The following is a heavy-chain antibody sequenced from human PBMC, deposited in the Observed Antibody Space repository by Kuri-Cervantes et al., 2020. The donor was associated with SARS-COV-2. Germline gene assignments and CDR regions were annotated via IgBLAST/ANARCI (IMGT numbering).Heavy chain of an antibody. J-gene: IGHJ5*02. D-gene: IGHD1-26*01. Sequence: GSLRLSCAVSGGSISSSNWWSWVRQPPGKRLEWIGEIYHSGSTNYNTSLKSRVTISVDKSKNQFSLKLSSVSAADTAVYYCARDGDLLWFGDWGQGALVTVSS. CDR2: IYHSGST. CDR1: GGSISSSNW. CDR3: ARDGDLLWFGD. V-gene: IGHV4-4*02.